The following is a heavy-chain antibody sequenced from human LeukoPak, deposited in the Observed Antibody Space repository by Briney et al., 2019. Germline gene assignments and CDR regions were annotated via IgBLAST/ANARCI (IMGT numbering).Heavy chain of an antibody. Sequence: SETLSLTCTVSGGSITGYYWNWVRQPPGKGLEWIGYIYYSGSTNYNPSLKSRVTISVDTSKNQFSLKLSSVNTADTAVYYCARDRGTDYFYYGMAVWGQGTTVTVSS. CDR2: IYYSGST. CDR3: ARDRGTDYFYYGMAV. CDR1: GGSITGYY. V-gene: IGHV4-59*01. J-gene: IGHJ6*02. D-gene: IGHD3-10*01.